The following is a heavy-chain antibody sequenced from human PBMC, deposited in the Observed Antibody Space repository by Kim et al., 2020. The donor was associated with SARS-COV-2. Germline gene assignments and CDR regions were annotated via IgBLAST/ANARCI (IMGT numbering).Heavy chain of an antibody. CDR1: GYTFTSYY. V-gene: IGHV1-46*01. CDR2: INPSGGST. CDR3: ARDHGLGFYYYCGMDV. Sequence: ASVKVSCKASGYTFTSYYMHWVRQAPGQGLEWMGIINPSGGSTSYAQKFQGRVTMTRDTSTSTVYMELSSLRSEDTAVYYCARDHGLGFYYYCGMDVWGQGTTVTVSS. J-gene: IGHJ6*02. D-gene: IGHD1-26*01.